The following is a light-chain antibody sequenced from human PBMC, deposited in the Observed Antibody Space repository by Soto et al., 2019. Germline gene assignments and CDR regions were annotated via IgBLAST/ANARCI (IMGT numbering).Light chain of an antibody. V-gene: IGLV2-14*01. CDR1: SSDVGGYNY. J-gene: IGLJ1*01. CDR3: CSSTTISTFV. Sequence: QSVLTQPASVSGSPGQSITISCTGTSSDVGGYNYVSWYQRHPGKAPKLIIYDVTDRPSGISNRFSGSKSGSTASLTISGLQAEDEADYYCCSSTTISTFVFGTGTKLTVL. CDR2: DVT.